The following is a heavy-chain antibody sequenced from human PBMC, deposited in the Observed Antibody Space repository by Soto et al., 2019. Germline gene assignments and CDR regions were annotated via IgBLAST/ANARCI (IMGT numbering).Heavy chain of an antibody. Sequence: PGESLKISCKGSGYSFTSYWIGWVRQMPGKGLEWMGIIYPGDSDTRYSPSFQGQVTISADKSISTAYLQWSSLKASDTAMYYCGSYYGSGSYYRRPHYYYYGMDGWGQGTTVTVSS. CDR2: IYPGDSDT. CDR1: GYSFTSYW. CDR3: GSYYGSGSYYRRPHYYYYGMDG. V-gene: IGHV5-51*01. D-gene: IGHD3-10*01. J-gene: IGHJ6*02.